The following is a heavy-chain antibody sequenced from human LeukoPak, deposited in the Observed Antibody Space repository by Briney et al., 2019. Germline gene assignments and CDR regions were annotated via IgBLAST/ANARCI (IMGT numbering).Heavy chain of an antibody. V-gene: IGHV3-7*01. J-gene: IGHJ4*02. Sequence: GGSLRLSCAASGFTFDSYWMSWVRQAPGKGLEWVANIKQDGKEKYHVDSVKGRFTIYRDNAENSLYLQMNRLRAEDTAVYYCTREPLTQNDYWGQGTQVTVSS. CDR1: GFTFDSYW. CDR2: IKQDGKEK. CDR3: TREPLTQNDY. D-gene: IGHD1-14*01.